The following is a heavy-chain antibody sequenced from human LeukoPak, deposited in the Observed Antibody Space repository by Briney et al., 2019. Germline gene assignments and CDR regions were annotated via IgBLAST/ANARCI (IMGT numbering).Heavy chain of an antibody. V-gene: IGHV1-18*01. CDR3: ARGGDYYYGSGSLKSYFDY. D-gene: IGHD3-10*01. Sequence: WASVKVSCKASGYTFTSYGISWVRQAPGQGLEWMGWISAYNGNTNYAQKLQGRVTMTTDTSTSTAYMELRSLRSDDTAVYYCARGGDYYYGSGSLKSYFDYWGQGTLVTVSS. J-gene: IGHJ4*02. CDR2: ISAYNGNT. CDR1: GYTFTSYG.